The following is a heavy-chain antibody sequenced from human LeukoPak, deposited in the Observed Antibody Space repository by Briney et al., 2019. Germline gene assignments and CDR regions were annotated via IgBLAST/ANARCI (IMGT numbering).Heavy chain of an antibody. CDR2: IYSGGST. CDR1: GFTVSSNY. Sequence: PGGSLRLSCAASGFTVSSNYMSWVRQAPGKGLEWVSVIYSGGSTYYAGSVKGRFTISRDNSKNTLYLQMNSLRAEDTAVYYCAFHPLYYCGSGSFEAVFDYWGQGTLVTVSS. D-gene: IGHD3-10*01. CDR3: AFHPLYYCGSGSFEAVFDY. V-gene: IGHV3-53*01. J-gene: IGHJ4*02.